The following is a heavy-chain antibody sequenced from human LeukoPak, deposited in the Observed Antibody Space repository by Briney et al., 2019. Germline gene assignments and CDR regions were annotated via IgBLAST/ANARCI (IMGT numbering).Heavy chain of an antibody. D-gene: IGHD4-11*01. J-gene: IGHJ4*02. CDR1: GFTFSSYS. CDR3: ARERVPYSNSYYDGSDY. V-gene: IGHV3-48*02. CDR2: ISSSSSSI. Sequence: RGGSLRLSCAASGFTFSSYSMCWVRQAPGKGLEWVSYISSSSSSIYYADSVKGRFTISRDNAKNSLYLQMNSLRDEDTAVYYCARERVPYSNSYYDGSDYWGQGTLVTVSS.